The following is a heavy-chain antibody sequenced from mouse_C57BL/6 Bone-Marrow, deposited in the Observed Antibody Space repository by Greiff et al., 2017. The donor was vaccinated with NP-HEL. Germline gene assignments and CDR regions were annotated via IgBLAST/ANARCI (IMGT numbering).Heavy chain of an antibody. CDR2: INPSTGGT. Sequence: VQLQQSGPELVKPGASVKISCKASGYSFTGYYMNWVKQSPEKSLEWIGEINPSTGGTTYNQKFKAKATLTVDKSSSTAYMQLKSLTSEDSAVYYCAREDYWGFAYWGQGTLVTVSA. D-gene: IGHD2-13*01. V-gene: IGHV1-42*01. CDR1: GYSFTGYY. CDR3: AREDYWGFAY. J-gene: IGHJ3*01.